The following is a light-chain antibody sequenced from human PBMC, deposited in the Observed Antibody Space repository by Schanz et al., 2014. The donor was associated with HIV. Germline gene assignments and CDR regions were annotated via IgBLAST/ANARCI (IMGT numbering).Light chain of an antibody. CDR1: QGIRND. J-gene: IGKJ4*01. CDR3: LQDYTYPLT. Sequence: AIQMTQSPSSLSASVGDRVTITCRASQGIRNDLGWYQHKPGKAPKLLIHAASTLQGGVPSRFSGSGSDTDFTLTISSLQPEDFATYYCLQDYTYPLTFGGGTKVEIK. CDR2: AAS. V-gene: IGKV1-6*01.